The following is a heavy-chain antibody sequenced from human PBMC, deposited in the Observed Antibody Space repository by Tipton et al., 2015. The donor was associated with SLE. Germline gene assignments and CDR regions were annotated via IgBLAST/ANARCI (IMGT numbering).Heavy chain of an antibody. Sequence: TLSLTCAVYGGSFSGYYWSWIRQPPGKGLEWIGEINHSGSTNYNPPLKSRVTISVDTSKNQFSLKLSSVTAADTAVYYCARDGHYYGSGSYYKDGWFDPWGQGTLVTVSS. CDR3: ARDGHYYGSGSYYKDGWFDP. CDR1: GGSFSGYY. V-gene: IGHV4-34*01. J-gene: IGHJ5*02. CDR2: INHSGST. D-gene: IGHD3-10*01.